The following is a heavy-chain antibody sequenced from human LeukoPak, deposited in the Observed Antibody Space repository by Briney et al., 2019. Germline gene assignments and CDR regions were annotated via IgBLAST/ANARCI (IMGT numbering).Heavy chain of an antibody. CDR2: IYSGGST. D-gene: IGHD5-24*01. J-gene: IGHJ4*02. CDR1: GFTVSSNY. CDR3: ARDWDGYGPGYFDY. V-gene: IGHV3-66*01. Sequence: GGSLRLSCAASGFTVSSNYMSWVRQAPGKGLEWVSVIYSGGSTYYADSVKSRFTISRDNSKNTLYLQMNSLRAEDTAVYYCARDWDGYGPGYFDYWGQGTLVTVSS.